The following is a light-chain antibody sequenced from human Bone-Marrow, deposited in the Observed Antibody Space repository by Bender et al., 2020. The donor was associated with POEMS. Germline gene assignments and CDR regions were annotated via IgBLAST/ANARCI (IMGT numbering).Light chain of an antibody. J-gene: IGLJ2*01. V-gene: IGLV3-1*01. CDR3: NSRDTAGRRVV. CDR2: GNN. CDR1: KLGDKY. Sequence: SYELTQPPSVSVSPGQTASITCSGDKLGDKYACWYQQKPGQAPVLVIFGNNKRPSGIPDRFSGAYSVNTASLTITGTQAEDEADYYCNSRDTAGRRVVFGGGTKLTVL.